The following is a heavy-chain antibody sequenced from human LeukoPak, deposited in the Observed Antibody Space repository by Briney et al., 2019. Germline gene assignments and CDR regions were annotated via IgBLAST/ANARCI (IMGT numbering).Heavy chain of an antibody. Sequence: PSETLSLTCAVYGGSFSGYYWSWIRQPPGKGLEWIGEINHSGSTNYNPSLKSRVTISVDTSKNQFSLKLSSVTAADTAVYYCAGVGPYYDSSGYQDYWGQGTLVTVSS. CDR3: AGVGPYYDSSGYQDY. CDR1: GGSFSGYY. CDR2: INHSGST. J-gene: IGHJ4*02. D-gene: IGHD3-22*01. V-gene: IGHV4-34*01.